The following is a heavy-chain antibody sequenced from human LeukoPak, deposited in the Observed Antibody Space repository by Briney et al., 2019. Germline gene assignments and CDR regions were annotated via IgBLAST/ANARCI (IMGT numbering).Heavy chain of an antibody. D-gene: IGHD4-17*01. J-gene: IGHJ4*02. V-gene: IGHV3-30*02. CDR2: IRYDGSNK. CDR1: GFTFSSYG. Sequence: GGSLRLSCAASGFTFSSYGMHWVRQAPGKGLEWVAFIRYDGSNKYYADSVKGRFTISRDNAKNSLYLQMNSLRAEDTAVYYCARGNDYAFDFRGQGTLVTVSS. CDR3: ARGNDYAFDF.